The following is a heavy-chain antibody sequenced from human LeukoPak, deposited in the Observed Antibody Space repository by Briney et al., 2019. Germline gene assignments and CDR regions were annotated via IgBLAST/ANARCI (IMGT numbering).Heavy chain of an antibody. CDR3: ARGAIYTNYIDYFDY. J-gene: IGHJ4*02. D-gene: IGHD4-11*01. V-gene: IGHV3-30*04. Sequence: PGGSLRLSCAASGFTLSNYPVHWVRQAPGKGLEWESLISHDENNKFYGDSVKGRFSVSRDISKNTVNLELNSLRPEDTAVYYCARGAIYTNYIDYFDYWGQGTLVTVSS. CDR2: ISHDENNK. CDR1: GFTLSNYP.